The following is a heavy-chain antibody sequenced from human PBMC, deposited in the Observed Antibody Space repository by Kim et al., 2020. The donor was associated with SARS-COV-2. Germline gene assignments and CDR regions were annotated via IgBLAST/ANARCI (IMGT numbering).Heavy chain of an antibody. CDR3: ARAVKHQNGVAAATFLDF. CDR1: GGTFNTHA. D-gene: IGHD2-15*01. V-gene: IGHV1-69*04. J-gene: IGHJ4*02. Sequence: SVKVSCKASGGTFNTHAIAWVRQSPGQGLEWMGRIIPILNMATYAQKFQGRVTITADRSTNTAYMELNSLISDDTAVYFCARAVKHQNGVAAATFLDFWGQGTLVTVSS. CDR2: IIPILNMA.